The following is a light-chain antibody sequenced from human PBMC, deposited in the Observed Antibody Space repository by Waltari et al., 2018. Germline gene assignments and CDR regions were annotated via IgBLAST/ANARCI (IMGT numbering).Light chain of an antibody. CDR1: RSNIGAVYD. V-gene: IGLV1-40*01. J-gene: IGLJ2*01. CDR2: LNN. CDR3: QSYDSSLSGPVV. Sequence: QSVLTQPPSVSGAPGQTVTISCTGSRSNIGAVYDVHWYQQVPGTAPKLLIFLNNKLPSGVPDRFSGSKSGTSASLAITGLRAEDEAYYYCQSYDSSLSGPVVFGGGTRLIVL.